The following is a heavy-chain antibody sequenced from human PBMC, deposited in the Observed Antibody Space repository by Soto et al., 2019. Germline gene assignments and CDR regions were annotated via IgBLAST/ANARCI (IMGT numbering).Heavy chain of an antibody. CDR3: ARNMDYYYGPGSGNGHGF. CDR2: INPKFGDT. Sequence: QVQLVQSGAEVKEPGDSVRVSCEASGYTFTAYYMHWVQQAPGQGLEWMGWINPKFGDTTYAQDFQGRVSMTRDMFISTVYMELSRLTSDDTAIYYCARNMDYYYGPGSGNGHGFWGQGTTVTVFS. V-gene: IGHV1-2*02. J-gene: IGHJ6*02. CDR1: GYTFTAYY. D-gene: IGHD3-10*01.